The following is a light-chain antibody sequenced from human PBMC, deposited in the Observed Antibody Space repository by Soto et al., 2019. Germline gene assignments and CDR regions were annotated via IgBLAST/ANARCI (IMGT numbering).Light chain of an antibody. CDR3: CSSSGSYTYV. Sequence: QSGLTQPRSVSVSPGQSVTISCTGTSSDVGLYNYVSWYHQHPGKAPKLLIYDVTKRPSGVPDRFSGSKSGNTASLTISGLQAEDEGDYYCCSSSGSYTYVFGSGTKVTV. CDR2: DVT. J-gene: IGLJ1*01. V-gene: IGLV2-11*01. CDR1: SSDVGLYNY.